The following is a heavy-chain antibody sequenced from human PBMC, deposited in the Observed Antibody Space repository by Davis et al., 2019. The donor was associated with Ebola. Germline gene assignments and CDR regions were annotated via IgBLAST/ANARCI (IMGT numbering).Heavy chain of an antibody. CDR2: ISSSSSYI. J-gene: IGHJ6*02. V-gene: IGHV3-21*01. Sequence: PGGSLRLSCAASGFTFSSYSMNWVRQAPGKGLEWVSSISSSSSYIYYADSVKGRFTISRDNAKNSLYLQMNSLRAEDTAVYYCARDASEGDYLFYYYYGMDVWGQGTTVTVSS. CDR3: ARDASEGDYLFYYYYGMDV. D-gene: IGHD4-17*01. CDR1: GFTFSSYS.